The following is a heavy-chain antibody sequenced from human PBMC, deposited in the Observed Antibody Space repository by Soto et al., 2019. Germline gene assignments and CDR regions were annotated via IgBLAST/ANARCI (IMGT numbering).Heavy chain of an antibody. Sequence: QVRLQESGPGLVKPSQTLSLTCTVSGGSISSGGYYWSWIRQHPGKGLEWIGYIYYSGSTYYNPSLKSRVTISVDTSKNQFSLKLSSVTAADTAVYYCAMSSLGTVTTYWYFDLWGRGTLVTVSS. CDR2: IYYSGST. J-gene: IGHJ2*01. CDR3: AMSSLGTVTTYWYFDL. D-gene: IGHD4-17*01. CDR1: GGSISSGGYY. V-gene: IGHV4-31*04.